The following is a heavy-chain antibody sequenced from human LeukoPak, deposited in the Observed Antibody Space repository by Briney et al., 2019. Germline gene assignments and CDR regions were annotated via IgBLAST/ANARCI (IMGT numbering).Heavy chain of an antibody. D-gene: IGHD3-22*01. CDR1: GFTFSSYW. J-gene: IGHJ3*01. CDR2: IKEDGSEE. V-gene: IGHV3-7*01. Sequence: GGSLRLSCAASGFTFSSYWMSWVRQAPGKGLESVANIKEDGSEEYYVDSVKGRFSISRDNAKNSLYLQMNSLRAEDTAVYYCARDWLAGNPYHAFDLWGKGTMVTVSS. CDR3: ARDWLAGNPYHAFDL.